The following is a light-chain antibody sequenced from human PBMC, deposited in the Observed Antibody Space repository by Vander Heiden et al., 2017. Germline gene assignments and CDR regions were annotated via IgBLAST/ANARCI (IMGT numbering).Light chain of an antibody. Sequence: EIVFTQSPATLSLSPGERATLSCSASQSVSSHLALYQQEPGQAPRLLISDASTRATGISARFSGSGSGTDFTLTISSLEPEDFAVYYCQQRSSSLTFGGGTKVEIK. V-gene: IGKV3-11*01. CDR3: QQRSSSLT. CDR2: DAS. CDR1: QSVSSH. J-gene: IGKJ4*01.